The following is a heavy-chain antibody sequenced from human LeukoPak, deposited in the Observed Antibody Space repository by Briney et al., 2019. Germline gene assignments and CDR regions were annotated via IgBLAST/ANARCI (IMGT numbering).Heavy chain of an antibody. V-gene: IGHV3-7*03. J-gene: IGHJ4*02. CDR3: ARDNGWSADF. D-gene: IGHD2-15*01. Sequence: GGSLRLSCAASGFTFSRFAMSWVRQAPGKGLEWVANIKQDGSAKPYVDSVKGRFTISRDNAKNSLFLQMNSLRAEDTAVYYCARDNGWSADFWGQGTLVTVSS. CDR1: GFTFSRFA. CDR2: IKQDGSAK.